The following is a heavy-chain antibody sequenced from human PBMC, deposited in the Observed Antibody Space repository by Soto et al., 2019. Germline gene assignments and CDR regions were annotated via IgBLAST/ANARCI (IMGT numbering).Heavy chain of an antibody. CDR2: ISGSGGST. CDR3: AKDILTGRRGYSYGYSVY. V-gene: IGHV3-23*01. D-gene: IGHD5-18*01. CDR1: GFTFSSYA. Sequence: GGSLRLSCAASGFTFSSYAMSWVRQAPGKGLEWVSAISGSGGSTYYADSVKGRFTISRDNSKNTLYLQMNSLRAEDTAVYYCAKDILTGRRGYSYGYSVYWGQGTLVTVSS. J-gene: IGHJ4*02.